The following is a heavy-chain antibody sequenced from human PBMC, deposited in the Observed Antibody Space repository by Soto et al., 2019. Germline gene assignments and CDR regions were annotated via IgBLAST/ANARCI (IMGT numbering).Heavy chain of an antibody. CDR1: GFTFSSYG. CDR3: ARGGIFGVVIIPADDYYYYGMDV. J-gene: IGHJ6*02. CDR2: IWYDGSNK. V-gene: IGHV3-33*01. Sequence: GGSLRLSCAASGFTFSSYGMHWVRQAPGKGLEWVAVIWYDGSNKYYADSVKGRFTISRDNSKNTLYLQMNSLRAEDTAVYYCARGGIFGVVIIPADDYYYYGMDVWGQGTTVTV. D-gene: IGHD3-3*01.